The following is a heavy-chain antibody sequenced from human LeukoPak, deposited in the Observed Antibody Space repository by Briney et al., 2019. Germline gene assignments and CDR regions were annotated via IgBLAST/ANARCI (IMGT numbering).Heavy chain of an antibody. V-gene: IGHV3-23*01. CDR3: AKREEYCYDSSGPLRY. CDR2: ISGSGGRT. J-gene: IGHJ4*02. Sequence: GGSLRLSCAASGFTFSSYAMSWVRQAPGKVLEWVSAISGSGGRTYYADSVKGRFTISRDNSKNTLYLQMNSLRAEDRAVYYCAKREEYCYDSSGPLRYWGQGNLVNVSS. CDR1: GFTFSSYA. D-gene: IGHD3-22*01.